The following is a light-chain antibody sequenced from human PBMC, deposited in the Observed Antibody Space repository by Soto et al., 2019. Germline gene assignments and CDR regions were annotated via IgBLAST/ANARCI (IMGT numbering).Light chain of an antibody. CDR2: EVS. CDR3: SSYTSSSTLV. Sequence: QSVLTQPASVSGSPGQSITISCTGTSRDVGGYNYVSWYQQHPGKAPKLMIYEVSNRPSGVSNRFSGSKSGNTASLTISGRQADDEADYYCSSYTSSSTLVFGTGTKLTVL. CDR1: SRDVGGYNY. V-gene: IGLV2-14*01. J-gene: IGLJ1*01.